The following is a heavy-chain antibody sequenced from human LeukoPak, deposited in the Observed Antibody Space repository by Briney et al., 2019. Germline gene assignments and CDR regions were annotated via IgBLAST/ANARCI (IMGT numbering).Heavy chain of an antibody. V-gene: IGHV3-72*01. D-gene: IGHD3-9*01. J-gene: IGHJ4*02. CDR2: SRNKARSHTT. Sequence: LSLTCTVSGGSISSGGYYWSWIRQPPGKGLEWVGRSRNKARSHTTEHAASVKGRFTVSRDNSANSLYLQMNSLKTEDTAVYYCAGLTRSDTGDDYFDYWGQGTLVTVSS. CDR3: AGLTRSDTGDDYFDY. CDR1: GGSISSGGYY.